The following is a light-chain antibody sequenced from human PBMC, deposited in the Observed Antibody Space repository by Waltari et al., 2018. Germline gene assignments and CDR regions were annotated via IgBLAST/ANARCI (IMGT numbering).Light chain of an antibody. CDR1: SSNIGSNT. J-gene: IGLJ3*02. Sequence: QSVLTQPPSASGTPGQRVTISCSGSSSNIGSNTIAWYEQFPGMAPRLLIYSNNERPSGFPELFSGSKSGASASLTIRGLYCEDEADYYWATGDDSLNGRVFGGGTKLSVL. CDR2: SNN. V-gene: IGLV1-44*01. CDR3: ATGDDSLNGRV.